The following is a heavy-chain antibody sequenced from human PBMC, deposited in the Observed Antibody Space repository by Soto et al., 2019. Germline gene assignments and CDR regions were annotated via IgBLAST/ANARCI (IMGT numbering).Heavy chain of an antibody. J-gene: IGHJ5*02. CDR2: IYHSGST. CDR3: ARPKYSSSYNWFDP. V-gene: IGHV4-4*02. CDR1: GGSISSSNW. D-gene: IGHD6-13*01. Sequence: SETLSLTCAVSGGSISSSNWWSWVRQPPGKGLEWIGEIYHSGSTNYNPSLKSRATISVDKSKNQFSLKLSSVTAADTAVYYCARPKYSSSYNWFDPWGQGTLVTVSS.